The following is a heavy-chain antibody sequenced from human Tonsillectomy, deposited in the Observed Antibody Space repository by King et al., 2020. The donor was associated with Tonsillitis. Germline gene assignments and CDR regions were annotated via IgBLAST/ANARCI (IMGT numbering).Heavy chain of an antibody. CDR2: INPNSGGT. CDR1: GYTFTDYY. V-gene: IGHV1-2*04. CDR3: ASGRMAAADTGLFDY. J-gene: IGHJ4*02. Sequence: VQLVESGTEVKKPGAPVKVSCKAFGYTFTDYYMHWVRQAPGQGLEWMGWINPNSGGTTYAQKFQGWVTMTRDTSISTAYMELSRLTSDDTAVYYCASGRMAAADTGLFDYWGQGTLVIVSS. D-gene: IGHD6-13*01.